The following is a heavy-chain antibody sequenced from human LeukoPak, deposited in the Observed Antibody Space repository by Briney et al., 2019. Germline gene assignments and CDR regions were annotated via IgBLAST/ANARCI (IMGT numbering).Heavy chain of an antibody. V-gene: IGHV1-69*05. J-gene: IGHJ5*02. D-gene: IGHD3-10*01. CDR3: ARDFGSGVFDP. CDR1: GDSFGTYG. CDR2: FNPIFGSA. Sequence: ASVKVSCKASGDSFGTYGITWVRQALGQGLEWMGGFNPIFGSAQYAQKFQGRVTITMDVSARTVYMELSSLRSEDTTIYYCARDFGSGVFDPWGQGTLVTVSS.